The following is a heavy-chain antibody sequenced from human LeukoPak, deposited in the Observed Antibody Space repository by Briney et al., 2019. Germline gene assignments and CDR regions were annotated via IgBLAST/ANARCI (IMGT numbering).Heavy chain of an antibody. V-gene: IGHV3-21*01. J-gene: IGHJ4*02. Sequence: GGPLRLSCAASGFTFSSYSMLWLPQAPGKGLEWVSSFCCSSSYIYYADSVKGRFTISRDNAKNSLYLQMNSLRAEDTAVYYCASDRYDILTGYPELYYFDYWGQGTLVTVSS. CDR1: GFTFSSYS. CDR3: ASDRYDILTGYPELYYFDY. D-gene: IGHD3-9*01. CDR2: FCCSSSYI.